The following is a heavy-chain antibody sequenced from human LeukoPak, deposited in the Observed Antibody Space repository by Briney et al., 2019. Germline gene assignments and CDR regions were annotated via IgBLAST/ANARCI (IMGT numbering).Heavy chain of an antibody. V-gene: IGHV4-31*03. CDR2: IYYSGST. CDR3: ASGSTVTTSPSDY. D-gene: IGHD4-17*01. CDR1: GGSISSGGYY. Sequence: SETLSLTCTVSGGSISSGGYYWSWIRQHPGKGLEWIGYIYYSGSTYYNPSLKSRVTISVDTSKNQFSLKLSSVTAADTAVYYCASGSTVTTSPSDYWGQGTLVTVSS. J-gene: IGHJ4*02.